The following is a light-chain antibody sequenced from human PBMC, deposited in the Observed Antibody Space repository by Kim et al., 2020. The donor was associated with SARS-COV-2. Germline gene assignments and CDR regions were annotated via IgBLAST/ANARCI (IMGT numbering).Light chain of an antibody. J-gene: IGLJ1*01. Sequence: SSELTQDSAVSVALGQTVRITCQGDSLRSYYASWYQQKPGQAPILVIYGKNNRPSGIPDRFSGSSSGNISSLTITGAQAEDEADYYCNFRDISGNSCVFG. CDR1: SLRSYY. CDR3: NFRDISGNSCV. CDR2: GKN. V-gene: IGLV3-19*01.